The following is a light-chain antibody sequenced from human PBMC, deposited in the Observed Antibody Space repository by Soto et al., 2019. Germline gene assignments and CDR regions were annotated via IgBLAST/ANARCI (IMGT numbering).Light chain of an antibody. V-gene: IGKV3-20*01. CDR2: GAS. J-gene: IGKJ1*01. CDR1: QSVRNSY. Sequence: DIVLMQSPGTLSLSPGETATLSCRASQSVRNSYLAWYQQKPGQAPRLLIYGASSRATGIPDRFSGSGSGTDFTLTISRLETEDFAVYYCQKYGSSSTFGQGTKLEIK. CDR3: QKYGSSST.